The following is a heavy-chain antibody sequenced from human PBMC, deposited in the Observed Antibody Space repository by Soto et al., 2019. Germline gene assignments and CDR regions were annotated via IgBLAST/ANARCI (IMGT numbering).Heavy chain of an antibody. CDR1: GFTFSSYA. J-gene: IGHJ6*02. CDR2: ISGRGGST. V-gene: IGHV3-23*01. Sequence: GGSLRLSCAASGFTFSSYAMSWVRQAPGKGLEWVSAISGRGGSTYYADSVKGRFTISRDNSKNTLYLQMNSLRAEDTDVYYSAKEVYGLYSSSHNYGMDVWGQGTTVTVSS. CDR3: AKEVYGLYSSSHNYGMDV. D-gene: IGHD6-13*01.